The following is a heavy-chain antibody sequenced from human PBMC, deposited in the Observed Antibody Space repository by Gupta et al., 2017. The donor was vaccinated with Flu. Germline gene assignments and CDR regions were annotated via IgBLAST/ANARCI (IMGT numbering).Heavy chain of an antibody. V-gene: IGHV4-39*01. Sequence: QPQLQASGSGLVKPSDTLSLTCTVSGGSISSSSYYWAWIRQPPGKGLEGIGSIYYSGSTYYNRTRRKRVTISVDTSKIYDARKLSSVTAAETAVYYCARHQPYSSAWTPFDYGGRVTMITVCS. CDR2: IYYSGST. CDR1: GGSISSSSYY. D-gene: IGHD6-19*01. CDR3: ARHQPYSSAWTPFDY. J-gene: IGHJ4*02.